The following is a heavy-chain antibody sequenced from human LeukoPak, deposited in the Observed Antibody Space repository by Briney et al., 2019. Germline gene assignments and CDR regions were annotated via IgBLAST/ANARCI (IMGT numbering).Heavy chain of an antibody. J-gene: IGHJ4*02. D-gene: IGHD3-3*01. V-gene: IGHV4-4*07. CDR2: IYTSGST. CDR1: GGSISSYY. Sequence: SETLSLTCTVSGGSISSYYWSWIRQPAGEGLEWIGRIYTSGSTNYNPSLKSRVTMSVDTSKNQFSLKLSSVTAADTAVYYCARDKRDDFGVVTYFDYWGQGTLVTVSS. CDR3: ARDKRDDFGVVTYFDY.